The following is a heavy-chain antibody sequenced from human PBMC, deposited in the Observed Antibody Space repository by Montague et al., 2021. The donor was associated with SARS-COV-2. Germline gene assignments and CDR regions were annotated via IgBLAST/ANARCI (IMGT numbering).Heavy chain of an antibody. CDR3: ARGAPGY. CDR2: INYGGST. D-gene: IGHD1-1*01. Sequence: SETLSPTCAVYGGSFSDYHWTWIRQSPGGGLEWIGQINYGGSTKYNPSLRSRVTISIDTPKNQFSLKLTSVTAADTAVYYCARGAPGYWGQGTLVTVSS. CDR1: GGSFSDYH. V-gene: IGHV4-34*01. J-gene: IGHJ4*02.